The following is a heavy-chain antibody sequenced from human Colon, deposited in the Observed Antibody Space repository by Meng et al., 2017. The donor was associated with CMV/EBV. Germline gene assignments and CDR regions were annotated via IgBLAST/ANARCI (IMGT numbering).Heavy chain of an antibody. J-gene: IGHJ4*02. Sequence: GESLKISCATSGFTFNTFSMIWVRLAPGKGLELIAYITPDKRDMYYADSVRGRFTVSRDNAKNSLYLQMNSLRAEDTAVYYCANVFDYDFWGGPDSWGQGTLVTVSS. CDR3: ANVFDYDFWGGPDS. CDR2: ITPDKRDM. CDR1: GFTFNTFS. V-gene: IGHV3-21*05. D-gene: IGHD3-3*01.